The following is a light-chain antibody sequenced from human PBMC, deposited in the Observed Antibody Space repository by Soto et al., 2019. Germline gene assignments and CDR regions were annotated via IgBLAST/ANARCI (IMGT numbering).Light chain of an antibody. CDR3: QQYNTWPPIT. J-gene: IGKJ5*01. Sequence: KQSPGTLALSPGERATLSCRASQSVSSRYLAWYQQKPGQAPRLLIYGASTRATGLPARFSGSGSGTDFTLTISSLQSEDFAVYYCQQYNTWPPITFGQGTRLEIK. V-gene: IGKV3-15*01. CDR1: QSVSSRY. CDR2: GAS.